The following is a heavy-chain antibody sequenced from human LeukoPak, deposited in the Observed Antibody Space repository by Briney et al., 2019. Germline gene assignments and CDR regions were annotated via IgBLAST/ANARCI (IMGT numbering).Heavy chain of an antibody. CDR3: AKDRKQLLYYFDY. J-gene: IGHJ4*02. CDR1: GFTFSSYA. CDR2: ISGSGGST. D-gene: IGHD2-2*01. Sequence: GGSLRLSCAASGFTFSSYAMSWVRQAPGKGLEWVSAISGSGGSTYYADSVKGRFTISRDNFKNTLYLQMNSLRAEDTAVYYCAKDRKQLLYYFDYWGQGTLVTVSS. V-gene: IGHV3-23*01.